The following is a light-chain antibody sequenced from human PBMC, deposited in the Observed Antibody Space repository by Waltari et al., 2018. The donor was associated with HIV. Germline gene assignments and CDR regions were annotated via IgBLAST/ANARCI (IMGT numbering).Light chain of an antibody. J-gene: IGKJ2*01. CDR1: EDIRTF. Sequence: DIQMTQSPSSLSASVGDRVTITCRASEDIRTFLAWYQQKSGKVPKLLIYSASTLQSGVTSRFSGGGSLTDFSLTINNLQPEDAGTYYCQKYNSAPRTFGRGTIVEI. CDR3: QKYNSAPRT. CDR2: SAS. V-gene: IGKV1-27*01.